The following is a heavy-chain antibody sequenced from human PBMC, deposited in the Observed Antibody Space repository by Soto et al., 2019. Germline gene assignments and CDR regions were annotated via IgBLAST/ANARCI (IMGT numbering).Heavy chain of an antibody. CDR2: SNTDGSST. J-gene: IGHJ4*02. D-gene: IGHD3-3*01. CDR3: AREDFGVFSVAYFDY. V-gene: IGHV3-74*01. CDR1: GFSFSSKW. Sequence: EVQLVESGGGLVQPGGSLRLSCAASGFSFSSKWMHWVRHAPGKGLVWVSRSNTDGSSTSHADFVKGRFTISRDNAKNTLYLQMNSLRTEDTAVYYCAREDFGVFSVAYFDYWGQGTLVTVSS.